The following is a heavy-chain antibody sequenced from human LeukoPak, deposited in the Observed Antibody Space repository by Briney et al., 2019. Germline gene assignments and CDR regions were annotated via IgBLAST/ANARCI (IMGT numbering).Heavy chain of an antibody. Sequence: SETLSLTRTVSGGSISSYYWSWIRQPPGKGLEWIGYIYTSGSTNYNPSLKSRVTISVDTSKNQFSLKLSPVTAADTAVYYCARQKAYSNSWGYYYYMDVWGKGTTVTVSS. CDR3: ARQKAYSNSWGYYYYMDV. D-gene: IGHD4-11*01. V-gene: IGHV4-4*09. CDR1: GGSISSYY. CDR2: IYTSGST. J-gene: IGHJ6*03.